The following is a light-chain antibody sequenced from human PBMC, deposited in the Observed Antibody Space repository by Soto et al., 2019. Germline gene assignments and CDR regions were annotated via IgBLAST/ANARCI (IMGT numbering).Light chain of an antibody. CDR1: QSISSW. Sequence: QSPSTLSASVGDRVTITCRASQSISSWLAWYQQKPGKAPKLLIYDASSLESGVPSRFSGSGSGTEFTLTISSLQPDDFAIYYCQQYNTYWTFGQGTKVDIK. CDR2: DAS. J-gene: IGKJ1*01. V-gene: IGKV1-5*01. CDR3: QQYNTYWT.